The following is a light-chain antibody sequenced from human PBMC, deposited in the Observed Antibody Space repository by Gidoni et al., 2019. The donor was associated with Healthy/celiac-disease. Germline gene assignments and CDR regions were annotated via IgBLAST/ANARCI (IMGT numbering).Light chain of an antibody. V-gene: IGKV1-33*01. Sequence: DIQMTQSPSSLSASVGDRVTITCQASQDISNYLNWYQQKPGKAPKLLIYDASNLETGVPSMFSGSGSGTDFTFTISSLQPEDIATYYCQQYDNLLITFGQGTRLEIK. CDR1: QDISNY. J-gene: IGKJ5*01. CDR3: QQYDNLLIT. CDR2: DAS.